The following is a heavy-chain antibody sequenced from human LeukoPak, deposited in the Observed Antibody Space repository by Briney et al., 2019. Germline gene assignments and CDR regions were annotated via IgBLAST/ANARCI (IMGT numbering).Heavy chain of an antibody. CDR3: ARGRTVREAFDI. CDR2: INPSVIST. J-gene: IGHJ3*02. D-gene: IGHD4-17*01. V-gene: IGHV1-46*01. Sequence: ASVTVSCKASGYTFTSYYMHWVRQAPGQGLEWMGIINPSVISTSYAQKFQGRVTMTRDTSTSTVYMELSSLRSEDTAVYYCARGRTVREAFDIWGQGTMVTVSS. CDR1: GYTFTSYY.